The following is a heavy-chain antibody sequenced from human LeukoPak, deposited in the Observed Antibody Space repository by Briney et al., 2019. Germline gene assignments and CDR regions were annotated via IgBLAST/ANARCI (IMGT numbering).Heavy chain of an antibody. Sequence: SETLSLTCTVSGASISSYYWSWVRQPPGKELEWIGNVDYSGSTRYNPSLKSRATMSLDSSKNQFSLRLTSVTAADMAVYYCAMQVGIYGDYNNWFDPWGQGARVTVSS. CDR1: GASISSYY. J-gene: IGHJ5*02. D-gene: IGHD4-17*01. CDR2: VDYSGST. CDR3: AMQVGIYGDYNNWFDP. V-gene: IGHV4-59*08.